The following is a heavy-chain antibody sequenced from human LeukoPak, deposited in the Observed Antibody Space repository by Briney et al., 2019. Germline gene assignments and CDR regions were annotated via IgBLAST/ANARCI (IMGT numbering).Heavy chain of an antibody. D-gene: IGHD1/OR15-1a*01. J-gene: IGHJ2*01. CDR3: ARTNGYYDL. Sequence: GGSLRLSCAASGVTFSSHGISWVRQAPGKGLEWVSGISGSGGSTFYADSVKGRFTISRDNSKNTVYLQLNSLRAEDMAVYYCARTNGYYDLWGRGTLVTVSS. CDR1: GVTFSSHG. CDR2: ISGSGGST. V-gene: IGHV3-23*01.